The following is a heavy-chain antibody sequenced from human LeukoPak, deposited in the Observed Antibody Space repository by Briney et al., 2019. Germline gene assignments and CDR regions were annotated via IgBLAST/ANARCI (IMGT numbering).Heavy chain of an antibody. CDR2: ISAYNGNT. D-gene: IGHD3-22*01. CDR1: GYTFTSYG. CDR3: ARDQKTYYYDSSGYYSSGY. Sequence: GASVKVSCKASGYTFTSYGISWVRQAPGQGLEWMGWISAYNGNTNYAQKLQGRVTMTTDTSTSTAYMELRSLRSDDTAVYYCARDQKTYYYDSSGYYSSGYWGQGTLVTVSS. V-gene: IGHV1-18*01. J-gene: IGHJ4*02.